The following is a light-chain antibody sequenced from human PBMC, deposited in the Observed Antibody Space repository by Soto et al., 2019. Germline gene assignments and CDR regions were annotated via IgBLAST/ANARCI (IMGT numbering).Light chain of an antibody. V-gene: IGKV3-15*01. CDR2: GAF. Sequence: EIVMTQSPATLSVSPGEGATLSCRASQSVGSSLAWYQQKPGQAPRILIYGAFTRVTGIPARFSGSGSGTEFTLTISSLQSEDFAVYYCQHYNNWPWTVGQGTKVEI. CDR3: QHYNNWPWT. CDR1: QSVGSS. J-gene: IGKJ1*01.